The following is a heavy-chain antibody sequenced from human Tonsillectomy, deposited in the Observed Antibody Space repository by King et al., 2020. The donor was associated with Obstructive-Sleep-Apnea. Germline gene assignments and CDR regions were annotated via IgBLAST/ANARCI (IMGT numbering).Heavy chain of an antibody. V-gene: IGHV4-34*01. CDR3: AIGEVYYGDYDY. Sequence: VQLQQWGAGLLKPSETLSLTCAVSGGSFSVYSLSWIRQFPGKGLEWIGEINHSGSASNNPSFKNRLTISVDTSNNQFSLKLSSVTAADTAVYYCAIGEVYYGDYDYWGQGTLVTVSS. J-gene: IGHJ4*02. D-gene: IGHD4-17*01. CDR1: GGSFSVYS. CDR2: INHSGSA.